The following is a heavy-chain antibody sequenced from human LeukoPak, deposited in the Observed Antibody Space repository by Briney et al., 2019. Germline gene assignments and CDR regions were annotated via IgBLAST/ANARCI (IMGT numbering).Heavy chain of an antibody. Sequence: PGGSLRLSCAASGITFDNHWMNWVRQAPGKGLEWVASVKQDGSEKNYVGSVEGRFTISRDNAKNSLYLQMNSLRAEDTAVYYCARDPSSWYGGDYFDYWGQGTLVTVSS. J-gene: IGHJ4*02. CDR3: ARDPSSWYGGDYFDY. CDR1: GITFDNHW. D-gene: IGHD6-13*01. CDR2: VKQDGSEK. V-gene: IGHV3-7*01.